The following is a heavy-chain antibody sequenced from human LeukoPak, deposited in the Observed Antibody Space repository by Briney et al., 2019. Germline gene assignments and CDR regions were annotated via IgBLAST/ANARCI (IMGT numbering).Heavy chain of an antibody. D-gene: IGHD1-1*01. V-gene: IGHV4-34*01. J-gene: IGHJ4*02. Sequence: SETLSLTCAVYGGSFSDYFWTWIRQPPGKGLEWIGEINRSGRTNYNPSLKSRVAISLDTSKSQFSLKLSSVAAADTAVYYCARGYEGYLDYWGQGTLVTVSS. CDR1: GGSFSDYF. CDR2: INRSGRT. CDR3: ARGYEGYLDY.